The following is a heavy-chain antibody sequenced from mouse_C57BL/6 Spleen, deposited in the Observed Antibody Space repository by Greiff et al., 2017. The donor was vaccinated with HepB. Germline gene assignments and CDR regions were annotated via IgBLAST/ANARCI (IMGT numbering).Heavy chain of an antibody. D-gene: IGHD4-1*02. Sequence: VQLQQPGAELVRPGSSVKLSCKASGYTFTSYWMHWVKQRPIQGLEWIGNIDPSDSETHYNQKFKDKATLTVDKSSSTAYMQLSSLTSEDSAVYYCARPNWDGTWFAYWGQGTLVTVSA. CDR3: ARPNWDGTWFAY. V-gene: IGHV1-52*01. CDR1: GYTFTSYW. CDR2: IDPSDSET. J-gene: IGHJ3*01.